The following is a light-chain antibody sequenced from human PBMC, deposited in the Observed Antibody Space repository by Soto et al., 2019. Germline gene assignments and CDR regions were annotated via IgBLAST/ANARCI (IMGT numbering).Light chain of an antibody. V-gene: IGKV3-20*01. CDR2: GAS. J-gene: IGKJ2*01. Sequence: EIVLTQSPGTLSLSPGERATLSCRASQSISSSCLACYQQKPRQAPRLLIYGASNRATGIPDTFSGSGSGTDFTLTINRLEPEEFAVYYCQQHSNSLYSFGQGTKLEIK. CDR3: QQHSNSLYS. CDR1: QSISSSC.